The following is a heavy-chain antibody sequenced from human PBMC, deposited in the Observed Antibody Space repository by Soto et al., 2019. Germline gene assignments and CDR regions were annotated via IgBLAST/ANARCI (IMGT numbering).Heavy chain of an antibody. J-gene: IGHJ6*02. CDR2: ISGSGGST. CDR1: GFTFSSYA. Sequence: GGSLRLSCAASGFTFSSYAMSWVRQAPGKGLEWVSAISGSGGSTYYADSVKGRFTISRDNSKNTLYLQMTSMDPVDTATYYCVQDYFFYGLDVWGQGTTVTVSS. V-gene: IGHV3-23*01. CDR3: VQDYFFYGLDV. D-gene: IGHD4-4*01.